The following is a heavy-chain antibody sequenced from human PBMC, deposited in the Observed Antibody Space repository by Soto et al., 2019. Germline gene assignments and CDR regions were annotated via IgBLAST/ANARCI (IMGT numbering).Heavy chain of an antibody. CDR3: ARWGTTGGLDV. CDR2: TSYDGSGK. J-gene: IGHJ1*01. CDR1: GFTFRSYV. Sequence: QVQLVESGGGVVQPGTSLRVSCVGSGFTFRSYVIHWVRQAPGKGLEWVALTSYDGSGKYYGDSVRRRFTISRDNSRNTVDLQMDSLRVEDTALYYFARWGTTGGLDVWGQGTLVSVSS. V-gene: IGHV3-30*19. D-gene: IGHD3-16*01.